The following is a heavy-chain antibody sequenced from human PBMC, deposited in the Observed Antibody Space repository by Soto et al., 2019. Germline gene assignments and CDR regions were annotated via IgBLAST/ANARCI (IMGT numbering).Heavy chain of an antibody. J-gene: IGHJ6*02. CDR2: ISYDGYLK. D-gene: IGHD3-10*01. V-gene: IGHV3-30*18. CDR1: GFTFSTYG. CDR3: AKDFKVSGSHYGTLNYYYGMDV. Sequence: GGSLRLSCAASGFTFSTYGMQWVRQAPGKGLEWVAVISYDGYLKYYVDAVKGRFTVARDNSKNTLFLEMNSLRVEDTAVYFCAKDFKVSGSHYGTLNYYYGMDVWGQGTTVTVS.